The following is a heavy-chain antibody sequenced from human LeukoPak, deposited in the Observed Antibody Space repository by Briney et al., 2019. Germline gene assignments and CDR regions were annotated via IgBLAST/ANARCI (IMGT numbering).Heavy chain of an antibody. Sequence: SETLSLTCAVSGGSVSSGGYSWSWIRQPPGKGLEWIGYIYHSGSTYYNPSLKSRVNLSLDKSKNQISLKLRSVAAADTAVYFCARANIVGAPFDFWGRGTLVTVSS. D-gene: IGHD1-26*01. J-gene: IGHJ4*02. CDR1: GGSVSSGGYS. V-gene: IGHV4-30-2*01. CDR2: IYHSGST. CDR3: ARANIVGAPFDF.